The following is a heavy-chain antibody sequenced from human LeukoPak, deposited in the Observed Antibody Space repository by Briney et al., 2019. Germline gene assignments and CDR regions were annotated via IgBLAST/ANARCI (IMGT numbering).Heavy chain of an antibody. V-gene: IGHV4-59*08. CDR3: ARHPEYYYGSGSSFRGMDV. CDR2: IYYSGST. CDR1: GGSISSYY. J-gene: IGHJ6*02. Sequence: SETLSLTCTVSGGSISSYYWSWIRQPPGKGLEWIGYIYYSGSTNYNPSLKSRVTISVDTSKNQFSLKLSSVTAADTAVYYCARHPEYYYGSGSSFRGMDVWGQGTTVTVSS. D-gene: IGHD3-10*01.